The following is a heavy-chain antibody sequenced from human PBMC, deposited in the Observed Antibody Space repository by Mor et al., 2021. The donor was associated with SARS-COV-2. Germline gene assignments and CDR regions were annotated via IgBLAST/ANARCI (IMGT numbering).Heavy chain of an antibody. D-gene: IGHD1-1*01. Sequence: PSLKSRVTISVDTSKNQFSLKLSSVTAADTAVYYCAREMVQSDAFDIWGQGTMVTVSS. J-gene: IGHJ3*02. V-gene: IGHV4-61*02. CDR3: AREMVQSDAFDI.